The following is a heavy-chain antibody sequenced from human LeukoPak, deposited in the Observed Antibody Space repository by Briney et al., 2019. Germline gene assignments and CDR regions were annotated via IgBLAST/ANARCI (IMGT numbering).Heavy chain of an antibody. Sequence: SETLSLTCTVSGGSISSYLWSWIRQPPGMGLELIGYIYYSGSTNYNPSLKSRVTISVDTSKNQFSLKLSSVTAADTAVYYCAKDPNGDYIGTFDIWGQGTMVTVSS. D-gene: IGHD4-17*01. CDR2: IYYSGST. CDR1: GGSISSYL. J-gene: IGHJ3*02. CDR3: AKDPNGDYIGTFDI. V-gene: IGHV4-59*01.